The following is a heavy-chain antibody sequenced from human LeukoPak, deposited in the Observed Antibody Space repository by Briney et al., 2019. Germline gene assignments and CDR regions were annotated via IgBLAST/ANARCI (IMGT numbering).Heavy chain of an antibody. Sequence: GGSLRLSCAASGFTFSNAWMSWVRQAPGKGLEWVGRIKSKTDGGTTDYAAPVKGRFTISRDDTKNTLYLQMNSLKTEDTAVYYCTTSYYDYVWGSYRYQRYYFDYWGQGTLVTVSS. CDR1: GFTFSNAW. J-gene: IGHJ4*02. D-gene: IGHD3-16*02. CDR2: IKSKTDGGTT. V-gene: IGHV3-15*01. CDR3: TTSYYDYVWGSYRYQRYYFDY.